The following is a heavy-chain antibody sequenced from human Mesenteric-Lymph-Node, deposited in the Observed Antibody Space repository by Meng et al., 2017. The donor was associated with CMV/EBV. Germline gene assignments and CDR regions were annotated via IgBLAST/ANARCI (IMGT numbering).Heavy chain of an antibody. CDR3: APSTYSSSWSAVDY. D-gene: IGHD6-13*01. Sequence: SGFSLRTSGVGVGWIRQPPGKALEWLALIYWDDDKRYSPSLKSRLTITKDTSKNQVVLTMTNMDPVDTATYYCAPSTYSSSWSAVDYWGQGTLVTVSS. CDR2: IYWDDDK. V-gene: IGHV2-5*02. J-gene: IGHJ4*02. CDR1: GFSLRTSGVG.